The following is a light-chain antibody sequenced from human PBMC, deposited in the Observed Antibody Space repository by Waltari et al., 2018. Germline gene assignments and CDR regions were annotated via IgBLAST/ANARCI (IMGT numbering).Light chain of an antibody. Sequence: QAALTPPASVSGSPGQSITISCPGTSGYVGWLKFVLWYQQYAGKAPKLIIFDVSNRPSGVSTRFSGSKSGNTASLTISGLQAEDEAYYVCSSDTSSRSRVFGGGTKVTV. V-gene: IGLV2-14*03. J-gene: IGLJ3*02. CDR3: SSDTSSRSRV. CDR1: SGYVGWLKF. CDR2: DVS.